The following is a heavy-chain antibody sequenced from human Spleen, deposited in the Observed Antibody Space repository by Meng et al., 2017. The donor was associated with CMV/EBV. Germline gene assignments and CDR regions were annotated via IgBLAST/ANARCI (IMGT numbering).Heavy chain of an antibody. J-gene: IGHJ4*02. CDR1: GFAFSSFA. D-gene: IGHD2-15*01. Sequence: GESLKISCTASGFAFSSFAMSWVRRAPGKGLDWVSTLYRGGETFYANSVMGRFIISRDNSKNTLYLQMNSLRAEDTAVYYCAKGCSDYRCYIQNWGQGTLVTVS. CDR2: LYRGGET. CDR3: AKGCSDYRCYIQN. V-gene: IGHV3-23*01.